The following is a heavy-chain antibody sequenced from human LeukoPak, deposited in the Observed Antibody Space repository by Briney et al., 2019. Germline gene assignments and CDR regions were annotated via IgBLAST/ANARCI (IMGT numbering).Heavy chain of an antibody. V-gene: IGHV4-34*01. CDR2: IYHSGST. Sequence: PSEPLSLTYGVYGGSFSGYYWSWIRQPPGRGLEWIGEIYHSGSTNYNPSLKSRVTISVDKSKNQFSLKLTSVTAADTAVYYCARIGNYYFDYWGQGTLVTVCS. J-gene: IGHJ4*02. CDR1: GGSFSGYY. D-gene: IGHD1-1*01. CDR3: ARIGNYYFDY.